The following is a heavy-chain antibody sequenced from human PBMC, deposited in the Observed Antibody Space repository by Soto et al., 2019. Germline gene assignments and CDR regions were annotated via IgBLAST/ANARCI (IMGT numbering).Heavy chain of an antibody. J-gene: IGHJ6*02. CDR2: IHPNTGGT. V-gene: IGHV1-2*02. D-gene: IGHD6-19*01. Sequence: QVQLVQSGAEVRKPGASVKVSCKASGYPYTNSYMHWVRQAPGQGLEWMGWIHPNTGGTNYAQKFRGRVTGTRDTYVSTVYMELNRLTSDDTAIYFCASDFRNRGWFRQAGNFAMDVWGQGTTVSVS. CDR3: ASDFRNRGWFRQAGNFAMDV. CDR1: GYPYTNSY.